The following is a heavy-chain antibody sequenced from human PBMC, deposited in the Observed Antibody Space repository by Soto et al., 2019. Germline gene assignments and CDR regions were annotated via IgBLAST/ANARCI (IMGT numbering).Heavy chain of an antibody. CDR1: GGSFSGYY. Sequence: QVQLQQWGAGLLKPSETLSLTCAVYGGSFSGYYWSWIRQPPGKGLEWIGEINHSGSTNYNPSLKXRXTTXVDTSKNHFSLKLSSVTAADTAVYYCARGQPKFGYWGQGTLVTVSS. CDR3: ARGQPKFGY. CDR2: INHSGST. J-gene: IGHJ4*02. V-gene: IGHV4-34*01.